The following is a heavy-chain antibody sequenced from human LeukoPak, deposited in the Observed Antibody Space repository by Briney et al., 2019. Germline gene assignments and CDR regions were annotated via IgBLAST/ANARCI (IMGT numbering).Heavy chain of an antibody. D-gene: IGHD3-10*01. CDR3: AKGHLLWFGESPFDY. J-gene: IGHJ4*02. CDR1: GFTFSSYG. Sequence: GRSLRLSCAASGFTFSSYGMHWVRQAPGKGLEWVAVISYDGSNKYYADSVKGRFTISRDNSKNTLYLQMNSLRAEDTAVYYCAKGHLLWFGESPFDYWGQGTLVTVSS. CDR2: ISYDGSNK. V-gene: IGHV3-30*18.